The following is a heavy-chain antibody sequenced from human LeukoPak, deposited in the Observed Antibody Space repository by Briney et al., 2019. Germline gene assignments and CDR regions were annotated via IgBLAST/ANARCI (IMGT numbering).Heavy chain of an antibody. CDR3: ARVVGNTNFDS. V-gene: IGHV4-4*02. D-gene: IGHD1-26*01. CDR2: IYHTGST. J-gene: IGHJ4*02. Sequence: SETLSLTCAVSGASISGTDWWSWVRQPPGKGLEWIGEIYHTGSTNYNPSLESRVTISVDKSKSHFSLKVTSVTAADTAIYYCARVVGNTNFDSWGQGALVTVSS. CDR1: GASISGTDW.